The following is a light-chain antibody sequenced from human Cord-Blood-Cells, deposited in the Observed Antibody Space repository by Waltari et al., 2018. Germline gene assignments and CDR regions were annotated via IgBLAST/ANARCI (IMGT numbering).Light chain of an antibody. Sequence: DIQMTQSPSSMSASVGDRVNLTCRASHSSSCYLDWYQQKPGKAPKLLIYDASSLESGVPSRFSGSGSGTDFTLTISRLQPDDFATYYCQQYYSYPWMFGPG. J-gene: IGKJ1*01. CDR1: HSSSCY. CDR2: DAS. V-gene: IGKV1-39*01. CDR3: QQYYSYPWM.